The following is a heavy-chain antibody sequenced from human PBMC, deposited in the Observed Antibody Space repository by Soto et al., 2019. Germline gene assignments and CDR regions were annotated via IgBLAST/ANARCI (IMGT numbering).Heavy chain of an antibody. Sequence: QLQLQESGPGLVKPSETLSLTCTVSGGSISSSSYYWGWIRQPPGKGLEWIGSIYYSGSTYYNPSLKSRVTISVDTSKNQFSLKLSSVTAADTAVYYCALYCSSTSCRDYWGQGTLVTVSS. V-gene: IGHV4-39*01. CDR2: IYYSGST. D-gene: IGHD2-2*01. CDR3: ALYCSSTSCRDY. CDR1: GGSISSSSYY. J-gene: IGHJ4*02.